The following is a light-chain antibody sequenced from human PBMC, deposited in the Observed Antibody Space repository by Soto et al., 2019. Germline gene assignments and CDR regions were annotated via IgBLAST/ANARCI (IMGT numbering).Light chain of an antibody. CDR3: QQLNSYPT. V-gene: IGKV1-33*01. CDR2: DAS. Sequence: DIQMTQSPSSLSASVGDRVTITCQASQDIVNYLNWYQLXPGKAPKILIYDASNLETGVPSRFSGSGSGTDFTLTISSLQPEDFATFYCQQLNSYPTFGGGTKVDIK. J-gene: IGKJ4*01. CDR1: QDIVNY.